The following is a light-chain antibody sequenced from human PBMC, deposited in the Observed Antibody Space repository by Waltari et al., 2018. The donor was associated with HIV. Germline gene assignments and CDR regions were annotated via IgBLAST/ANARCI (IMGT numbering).Light chain of an antibody. CDR1: TSNIGSTF. J-gene: IGLJ3*02. CDR3: ATWDDSLSVVL. Sequence: QSVLTQPPSPSGTPGQSVTISCSGSTSNIGSTFVYSYQHLPRTVPTHLSYGDDQRPSGVPVRFSVSKSGTSAALAISGLLSDDEAEYYCATWDDSLSVVLFGGGTKLTV. CDR2: GDD. V-gene: IGLV1-47*01.